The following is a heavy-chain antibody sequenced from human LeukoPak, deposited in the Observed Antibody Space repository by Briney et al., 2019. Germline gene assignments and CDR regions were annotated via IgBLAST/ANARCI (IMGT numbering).Heavy chain of an antibody. CDR3: AREPQWLAGDAFDI. CDR1: GFTFSSYA. Sequence: PGGSLRLSCAASGFTFSSYAMHWVRQAPGKGLEWVAVISYDGSNKYYADSVKGRLTISRDNSKNTLYLQMNSLRAEDTAVYYCAREPQWLAGDAFDIWGQGTMVTVSS. V-gene: IGHV3-30-3*01. J-gene: IGHJ3*02. D-gene: IGHD6-19*01. CDR2: ISYDGSNK.